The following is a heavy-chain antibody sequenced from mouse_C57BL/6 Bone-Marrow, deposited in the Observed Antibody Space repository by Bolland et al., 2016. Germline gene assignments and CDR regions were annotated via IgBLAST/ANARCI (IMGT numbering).Heavy chain of an antibody. CDR3: ARDYGSTSYAMDY. J-gene: IGHJ4*01. CDR2: NGGT. D-gene: IGHD1-1*01. Sequence: NGGTIYNQKFKGKATLTVDKSSSTAYMELRSLTPEDTAVYYCARDYGSTSYAMDYWGQGTS. V-gene: IGHV1-18*01.